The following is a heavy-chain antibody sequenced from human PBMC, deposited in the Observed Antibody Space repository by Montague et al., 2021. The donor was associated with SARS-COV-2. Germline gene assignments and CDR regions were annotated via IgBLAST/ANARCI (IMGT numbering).Heavy chain of an antibody. CDR2: INWDGTAT. J-gene: IGHJ3*02. D-gene: IGHD2/OR15-2a*01. CDR1: GFNFEDYG. V-gene: IGHV3-20*04. Sequence: SRSLSCAVSGFNFEDYGLSWVLQVPGKGLEWVSAINWDGTATGYSDSVKGRFTISRDNAKSSLYLHMNTLRAEDTAFYFCARETLCNKSACNTAAFDIWGQGTVVIISS. CDR3: ARETLCNKSACNTAAFDI.